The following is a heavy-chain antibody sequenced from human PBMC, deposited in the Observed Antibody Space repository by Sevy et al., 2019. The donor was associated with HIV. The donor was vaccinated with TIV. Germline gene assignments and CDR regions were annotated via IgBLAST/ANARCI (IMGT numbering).Heavy chain of an antibody. J-gene: IGHJ4*02. Sequence: GGSLRLSCAASGFTFSDYYMSWIRQAPGKGLEWVSYISSSGSTIYYADSVKGRFTISRDNAKNSLYLQMNSLRAEDTAVYYCARYIAVAAYYFDYWGQGTLVTVSS. V-gene: IGHV3-11*04. CDR1: GFTFSDYY. CDR2: ISSSGSTI. D-gene: IGHD6-19*01. CDR3: ARYIAVAAYYFDY.